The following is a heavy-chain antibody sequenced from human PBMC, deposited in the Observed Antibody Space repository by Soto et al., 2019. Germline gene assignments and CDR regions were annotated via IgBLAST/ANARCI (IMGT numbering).Heavy chain of an antibody. J-gene: IGHJ4*02. CDR1: GFTFTRYS. V-gene: IGHV3-21*06. CDR3: AREAEDLTSNFDY. CDR2: ISSTTNYI. Sequence: VGSLRLSCAASGFTFTRYSMNWVRQAPGKGLEWGSSISSTTNYIYYGDSMKGRFTISRDNARNSLYLEMNSLRAEDTAVYYCAREAEDLTSNFDYWGQGTLVTVSS.